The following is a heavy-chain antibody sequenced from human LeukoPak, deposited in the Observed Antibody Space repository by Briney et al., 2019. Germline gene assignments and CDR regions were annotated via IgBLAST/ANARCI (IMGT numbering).Heavy chain of an antibody. Sequence: SGGSVRLSCAASGFTFSDYYMSWIRQAPGKGLEWVSYISSSGSNIYYADSVKGRFTISRDNVKNSLYLQMNSLRAEDTAVYYCARSVYLVYYFDYWGQGTLVTVSS. D-gene: IGHD2-8*01. V-gene: IGHV3-11*04. CDR2: ISSSGSNI. CDR3: ARSVYLVYYFDY. J-gene: IGHJ4*02. CDR1: GFTFSDYY.